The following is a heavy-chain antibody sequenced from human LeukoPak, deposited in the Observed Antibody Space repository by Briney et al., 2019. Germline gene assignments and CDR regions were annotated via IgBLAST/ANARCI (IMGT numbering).Heavy chain of an antibody. D-gene: IGHD2-15*01. CDR3: AKGVVVVAATPYFDY. CDR1: GFTFSSYA. J-gene: IGHJ4*02. V-gene: IGHV3-23*01. Sequence: GGSLRLSCAASGFTFSSYAMSWVRQAPGKGLEWVSAISGSGGSTYYAGSVKGRFTISRDNSKNTLYPQMNSLRAEDTAVYYCAKGVVVVAATPYFDYWGQGTLVTVSS. CDR2: ISGSGGST.